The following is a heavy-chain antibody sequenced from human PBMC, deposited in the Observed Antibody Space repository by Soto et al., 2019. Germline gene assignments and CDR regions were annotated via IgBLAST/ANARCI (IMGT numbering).Heavy chain of an antibody. D-gene: IGHD1-1*01. J-gene: IGHJ4*02. CDR1: GGSFSGYY. CDR3: ARGGVLALDY. Sequence: QVQLQQWGAGLLKPSETLSLTCAVYGGSFSGYYWSWIRQPPGKGLEWIGEINHSGSTNYNPSLKSRVTISVDTSKNQFSLKLSSVTAADTAVYYCARGGVLALDYWGQGTLVTVSS. CDR2: INHSGST. V-gene: IGHV4-34*01.